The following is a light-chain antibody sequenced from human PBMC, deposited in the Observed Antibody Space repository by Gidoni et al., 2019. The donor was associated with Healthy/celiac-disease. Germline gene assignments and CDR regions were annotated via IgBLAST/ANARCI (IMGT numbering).Light chain of an antibody. CDR2: DAS. CDR1: QDISNY. V-gene: IGKV1-33*01. CDR3: QQYDNLPSALT. Sequence: DIQMPQSPSSLSASVGDRATITCQASQDISNYLNSYQQQPGKAPKLLSYDASNLETGVPSRFSRFGSGTDVTFTIISLRPEDIATYYVQQYDNLPSALTFGGGTKVEIK. J-gene: IGKJ4*01.